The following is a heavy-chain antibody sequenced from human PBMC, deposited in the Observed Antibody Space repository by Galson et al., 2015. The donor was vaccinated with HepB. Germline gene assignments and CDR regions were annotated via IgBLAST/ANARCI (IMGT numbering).Heavy chain of an antibody. CDR1: GFAFWNYS. Sequence: SLRLSCAVSGFAFWNYSMNWVRQSPGKGLEWLASINPSSHYIFYADSVEGRFTISRDNDKNSLHLVMNSLRGDDSAVYYCARGETVGPTTGFDFWGQGSLVTVSS. J-gene: IGHJ4*02. CDR3: ARGETVGPTTGFDF. V-gene: IGHV3-21*01. D-gene: IGHD1-26*01. CDR2: INPSSHYI.